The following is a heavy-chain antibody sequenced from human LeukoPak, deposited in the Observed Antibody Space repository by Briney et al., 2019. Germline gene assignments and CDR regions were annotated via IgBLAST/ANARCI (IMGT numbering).Heavy chain of an antibody. J-gene: IGHJ4*02. Sequence: GGSLRLSCAASGFTFVTYTMNWVRQAPGKGLEWVSSISSSGGIIYYADSVTGRLTISRDNAKNSLYLQMNSLRAEDTAVYYCARGYSSSSWSLFDYWGQGTLVTVSS. D-gene: IGHD6-6*01. CDR3: ARGYSSSSWSLFDY. V-gene: IGHV3-21*04. CDR2: ISSSGGII. CDR1: GFTFVTYT.